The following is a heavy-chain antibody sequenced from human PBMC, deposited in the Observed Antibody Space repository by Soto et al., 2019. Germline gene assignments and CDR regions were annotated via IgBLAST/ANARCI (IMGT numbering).Heavy chain of an antibody. Sequence: QVQLVQSGAEVKKPGASVKVSCKACGFTFTTYGFTWVRQAPGQGLEWMGWISAYNGNTNYAQKFQGRVTMTTDTSTSTVYLELRSLTSDDTAVYYCARGGRDGMDVWGQGTTVTLSS. CDR3: ARGGRDGMDV. V-gene: IGHV1-18*01. CDR2: ISAYNGNT. J-gene: IGHJ6*02. D-gene: IGHD3-10*01. CDR1: GFTFTTYG.